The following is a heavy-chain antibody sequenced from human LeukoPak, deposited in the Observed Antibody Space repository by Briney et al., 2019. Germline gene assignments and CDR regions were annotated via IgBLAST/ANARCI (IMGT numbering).Heavy chain of an antibody. J-gene: IGHJ4*02. CDR2: IYSSGST. V-gene: IGHV4-59*11. CDR3: ARVPTISGVGMYYFDY. D-gene: IGHD3-3*01. CDR1: GGSISGHY. Sequence: SETLSLTCSVSGGSISGHYWTWIRQPPGKGLEWIGYIYSSGSTNYNSSLKSRVTISEDKSKNQFSLRVRSVTAADTALYYCARVPTISGVGMYYFDYWGQGNLVTVSS.